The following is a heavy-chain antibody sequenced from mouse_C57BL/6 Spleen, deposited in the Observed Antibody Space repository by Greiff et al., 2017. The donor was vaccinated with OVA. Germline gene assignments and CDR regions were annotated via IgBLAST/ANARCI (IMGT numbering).Heavy chain of an antibody. V-gene: IGHV3-6*01. Sequence: VQLQESGPGLVKPSQSLSLTCSVTGYSITSGYYWNWIRQFPGNKLEWMGYISYDGSNNYNPSLKNRISITRDTSKNQFFLKLNSVTTEDTATYYCARDYFDCWGQGTTLTVSS. J-gene: IGHJ2*01. CDR2: ISYDGSN. CDR1: GYSITSGYY. CDR3: ARDYFDC.